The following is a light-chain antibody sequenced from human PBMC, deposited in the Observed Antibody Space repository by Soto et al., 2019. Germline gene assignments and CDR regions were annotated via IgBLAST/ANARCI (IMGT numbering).Light chain of an antibody. CDR3: AAWDDSLNARYF. CDR1: SSNIGRYT. J-gene: IGLJ1*01. Sequence: QSVLTQPPSASGTPGQRVTISCSGSSSNIGRYTVNWYQHLPGAAPKLLIYSNKQRASGVPDRFSGSKSATSASLVISGLQSEDEADYYCAAWDDSLNARYFFGAGTKVTVL. V-gene: IGLV1-44*01. CDR2: SNK.